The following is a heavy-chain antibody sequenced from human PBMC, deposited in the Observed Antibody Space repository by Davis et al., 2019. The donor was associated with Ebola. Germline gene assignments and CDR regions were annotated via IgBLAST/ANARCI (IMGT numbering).Heavy chain of an antibody. Sequence: PGGSLRLSCAASGFTVNDFFMNWVRQAPGKGLEWVSIIYSGGSTYYADSVKGRFTISRDNSKNILILQMNSLRAEDTAVYYCARAAVCTKGLCYTADYGMDAWGQGTTVTVSS. D-gene: IGHD2-8*01. V-gene: IGHV3-66*01. J-gene: IGHJ6*02. CDR1: GFTVNDFF. CDR2: IYSGGST. CDR3: ARAAVCTKGLCYTADYGMDA.